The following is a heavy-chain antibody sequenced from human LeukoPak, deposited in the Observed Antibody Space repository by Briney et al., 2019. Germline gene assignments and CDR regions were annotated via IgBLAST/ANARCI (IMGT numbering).Heavy chain of an antibody. J-gene: IGHJ4*02. CDR1: GFTFSYAW. CDR2: IKSKSDGGTI. D-gene: IGHD3-22*01. CDR3: AKIGYDSGPNRYDY. Sequence: PGGSLRLSCTASGFTFSYAWMNWVRQAPGKGLEWVGHIKSKSDGGTIDYAAPVKGRFTISRDDSKNTLYLQIHSLKAEDTAVYYCAKIGYDSGPNRYDYWGRGTLVTVSS. V-gene: IGHV3-15*01.